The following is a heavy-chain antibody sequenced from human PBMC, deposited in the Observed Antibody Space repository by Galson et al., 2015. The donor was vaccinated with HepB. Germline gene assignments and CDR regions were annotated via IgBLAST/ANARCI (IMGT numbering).Heavy chain of an antibody. V-gene: IGHV1-69*13. CDR1: GGTFSSYA. Sequence: SVKVSCKASGGTFSSYAISWVRQAPGQGLEWMGGIIPIFGTANYAQKFQGRVTITADESTSTAYMELSSLRSEDTAVYYCARQAASGSYHHFDYWGQGTLVTVSS. D-gene: IGHD1-26*01. J-gene: IGHJ4*02. CDR2: IIPIFGTA. CDR3: ARQAASGSYHHFDY.